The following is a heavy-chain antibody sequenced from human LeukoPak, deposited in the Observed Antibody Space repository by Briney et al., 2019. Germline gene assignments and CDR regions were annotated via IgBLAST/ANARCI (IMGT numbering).Heavy chain of an antibody. CDR3: ARVRGLGGLNWYFDL. CDR2: ISSSSSYI. J-gene: IGHJ2*01. V-gene: IGHV3-21*01. D-gene: IGHD5-12*01. Sequence: GGSLRLSCAASGFTFMNWVRQAPGKGLEWFSSISSSSSYIYYADSVKGRFTISRDNAKNSLYLQMNSLRAEDTAVYYCARVRGLGGLNWYFDLWGRGTLVTVSS. CDR1: GFTF.